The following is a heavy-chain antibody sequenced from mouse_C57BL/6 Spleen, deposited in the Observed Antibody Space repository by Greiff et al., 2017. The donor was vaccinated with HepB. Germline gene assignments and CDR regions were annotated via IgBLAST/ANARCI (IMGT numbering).Heavy chain of an antibody. CDR3: AREEDYDGDWYFDV. J-gene: IGHJ1*03. Sequence: QVHVKQPGAELVKPGASVKLSCKASGYTFTSYWMHWVKQRPGQGLEWIGMIHPNSGSTNYNEKFKSKATLTVDKSSSTAYMQLSSLTSEDSAVYYCAREEDYDGDWYFDVWGTGTTVTVSS. CDR1: GYTFTSYW. CDR2: IHPNSGST. D-gene: IGHD2-4*01. V-gene: IGHV1-64*01.